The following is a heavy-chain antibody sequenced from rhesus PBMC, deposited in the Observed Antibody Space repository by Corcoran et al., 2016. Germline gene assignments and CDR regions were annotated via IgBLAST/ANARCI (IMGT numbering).Heavy chain of an antibody. V-gene: IGHV4-122*02. CDR2: ISDSGST. Sequence: QLQLQASGPGLVKPSETLSLPCAVSGYSISSGSGWSWIRQPPGKGLEWIGYISDSGSTSYNPSLKSRVTISRDTSKNQFSLKLSAVTAADTAVYDWARGGGDQTFDYWGQGVLVTVSS. D-gene: IGHD3-34*01. CDR3: ARGGGDQTFDY. CDR1: GYSISSGSG. J-gene: IGHJ4*01.